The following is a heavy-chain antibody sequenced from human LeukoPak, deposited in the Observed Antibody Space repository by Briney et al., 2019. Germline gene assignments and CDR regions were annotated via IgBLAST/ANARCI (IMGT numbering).Heavy chain of an antibody. CDR1: GGSISRSSYY. J-gene: IGHJ5*02. D-gene: IGHD3-3*01. CDR2: IYYSGNT. CDR3: ARHPSTIFGVVRQTGWFDP. V-gene: IGHV4-39*01. Sequence: SETLSLTCTVSGGSISRSSYYWVWIRQPPGKGLEWIGSIYYSGNTYYNPSLKSRVTTSVDTSKNQFSLKLNSVTAADTAVYYCARHPSTIFGVVRQTGWFDPWGQGTLVTVSS.